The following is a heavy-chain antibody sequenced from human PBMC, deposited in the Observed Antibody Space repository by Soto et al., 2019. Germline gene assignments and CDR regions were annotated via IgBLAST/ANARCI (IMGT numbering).Heavy chain of an antibody. CDR2: ISYDGSNK. V-gene: IGHV3-30-3*01. CDR3: ASGNGREDTAMVLPGY. J-gene: IGHJ4*02. Sequence: QVQLVESGGGVVQPGRSLRLSCAASGFTFSSYAMHWVRQAPGKGLEWVAVISYDGSNKYYADSVKGRFTISRDNSKNTLYLQMNSLRAEDTAVYYCASGNGREDTAMVLPGYWGQGTLVTVSS. D-gene: IGHD5-18*01. CDR1: GFTFSSYA.